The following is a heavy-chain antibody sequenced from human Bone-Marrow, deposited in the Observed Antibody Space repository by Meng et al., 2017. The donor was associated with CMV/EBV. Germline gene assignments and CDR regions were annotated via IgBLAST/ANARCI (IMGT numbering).Heavy chain of an antibody. D-gene: IGHD2-15*01. CDR1: GCTFSSYG. Sequence: SCKASGCTFSSYGMHWVRQAPGKGLEWVTFIRCYGSNKYYADSVKGRFTISRDNSKNTLYLQMNSLRAEDTAVYYCAKDRGRTLSKLLRNYYGMDVWGQGTTVTVSS. CDR2: IRCYGSNK. CDR3: AKDRGRTLSKLLRNYYGMDV. V-gene: IGHV3-30*02. J-gene: IGHJ6*02.